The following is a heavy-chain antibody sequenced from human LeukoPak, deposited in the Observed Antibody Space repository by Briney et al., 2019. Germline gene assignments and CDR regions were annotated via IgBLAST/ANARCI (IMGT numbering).Heavy chain of an antibody. J-gene: IGHJ6*02. CDR3: ARWTSSTNRNYYYYYGMDV. V-gene: IGHV1-8*01. Sequence: GASVKVSCKASGYTFTSYDINWVRQATGQGLEWMGWMNPNSGNTGYAQKFQGRGTMTRNTSISTAYMELSSLRSEDTAVYYCARWTSSTNRNYYYYYGMDVWGQGTTVTVSS. CDR2: MNPNSGNT. D-gene: IGHD2-2*01. CDR1: GYTFTSYD.